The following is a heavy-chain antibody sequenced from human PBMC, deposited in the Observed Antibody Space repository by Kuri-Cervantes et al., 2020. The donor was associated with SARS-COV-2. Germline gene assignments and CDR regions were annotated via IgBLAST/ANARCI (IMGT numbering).Heavy chain of an antibody. CDR2: FYTSGST. D-gene: IGHD3-3*01. Sequence: SETLSLTCTVSGGSISSGSYYWSWIRQPAGKGLEWIGRFYTSGSTFYNPSLKSRVTISVDTSRNQFSLKLSSVTAADTAVYYCARWPSWSGSIDYWGQGTLVTVSS. CDR1: GGSISSGSYY. J-gene: IGHJ4*02. V-gene: IGHV4-61*02. CDR3: ARWPSWSGSIDY.